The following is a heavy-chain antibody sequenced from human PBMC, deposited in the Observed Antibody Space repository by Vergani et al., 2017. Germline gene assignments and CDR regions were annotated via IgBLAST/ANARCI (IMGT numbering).Heavy chain of an antibody. CDR2: IYYSGST. Sequence: QVQLQESCPGLVKPSETLSLTCTVSGGSVSSGSYYWNWIRQPPGKGLEWIGYIYYSGSTNYNPSLKSRVTISVDTSKNQYSLKLSSVTAADTAVYYCASRAPSSSWPRDYWGQGTLVTVSS. D-gene: IGHD6-13*01. J-gene: IGHJ4*02. CDR1: GGSVSSGSYY. CDR3: ASRAPSSSWPRDY. V-gene: IGHV4-61*01.